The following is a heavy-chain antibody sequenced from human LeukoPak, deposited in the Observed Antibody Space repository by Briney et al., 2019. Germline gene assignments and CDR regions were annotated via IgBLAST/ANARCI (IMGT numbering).Heavy chain of an antibody. D-gene: IGHD2-2*01. V-gene: IGHV4-59*08. Sequence: SETLSLTCAVYGGSFSGYYWSWIRQPPGKGLEWVGYIYYSGSTNYNPSLKSRVTTSVDTSKNQLSLKLSSVTAADTVVYYCARVIGYCSSTSCFGYFDYWGQGTLVTVSS. J-gene: IGHJ4*02. CDR2: IYYSGST. CDR1: GGSFSGYY. CDR3: ARVIGYCSSTSCFGYFDY.